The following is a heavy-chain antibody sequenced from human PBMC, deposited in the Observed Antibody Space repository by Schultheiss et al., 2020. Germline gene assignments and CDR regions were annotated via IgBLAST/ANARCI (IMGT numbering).Heavy chain of an antibody. CDR2: IYTSGST. Sequence: SETLSLTCTVSGGSISSGSYYWSWIRQPAGKGLEWIGRIYTSGSTNYNPSLKSRVTISVDTSKNQFSLKLSSVTAADTAVYYCARTTVINPGGNQSFDYWGQGTLVTVSS. CDR3: ARTTVINPGGNQSFDY. J-gene: IGHJ4*02. D-gene: IGHD4-17*01. CDR1: GGSISSGSYY. V-gene: IGHV4-61*02.